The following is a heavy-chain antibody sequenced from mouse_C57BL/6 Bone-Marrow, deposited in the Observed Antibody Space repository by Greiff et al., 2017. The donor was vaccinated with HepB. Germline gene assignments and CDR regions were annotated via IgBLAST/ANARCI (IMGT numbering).Heavy chain of an antibody. V-gene: IGHV10-1*01. D-gene: IGHD2-4*01. CDR3: VRHMSYDYDYAMDY. CDR2: IRSKSNNYAT. Sequence: EVKLMESGGGLVQPKGSLKLSCAASGFSFNTYAMNWVRQAPGKGLEWVARIRSKSNNYATYYADSVKDRFTISRDDSESMLYLQMNNLKTEDTAMYYCVRHMSYDYDYAMDYWGQGTSVTVSS. J-gene: IGHJ4*01. CDR1: GFSFNTYA.